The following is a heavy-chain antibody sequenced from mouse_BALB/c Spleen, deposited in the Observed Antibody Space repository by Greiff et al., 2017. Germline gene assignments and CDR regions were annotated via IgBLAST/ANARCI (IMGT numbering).Heavy chain of an antibody. Sequence: EVKLVESGGGLVKPGGSLKLSCAASGFAFSSYDMSWVRQTPEKRLEWVAYISSGGGSTYYPDTVKGRFTISRDNAKNTLYLQMSSLKSEDTAMYYCAREKVYAMDYWGQGTSVTVSS. CDR1: GFAFSSYD. V-gene: IGHV5-12-1*01. J-gene: IGHJ4*01. CDR3: AREKVYAMDY. CDR2: ISSGGGST.